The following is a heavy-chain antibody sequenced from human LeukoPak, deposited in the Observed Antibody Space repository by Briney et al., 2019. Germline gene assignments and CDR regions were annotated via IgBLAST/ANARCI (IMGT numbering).Heavy chain of an antibody. J-gene: IGHJ4*02. CDR1: GYTFTGYY. V-gene: IGHV1-2*02. CDR2: INPNSGGT. CDR3: ARDGILRFLEWLDY. Sequence: ASVKVSCKASGYTFTGYYMHWVRQAPGQGLEWMGWINPNSGGTNYAQKFQGRVTMTRDASISTAYMELSRLRSDDTAVYYCARDGILRFLEWLDYWGQGTLVTVSS. D-gene: IGHD3-3*01.